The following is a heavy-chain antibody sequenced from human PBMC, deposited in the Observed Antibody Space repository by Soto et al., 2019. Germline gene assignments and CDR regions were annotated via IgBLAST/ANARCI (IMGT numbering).Heavy chain of an antibody. CDR3: ARDRRFGELRYYYGMDV. Sequence: LRLSCAASGFTFSSYSMNWVRQAPGKGLEWVSYISSSSSTIYYADSVKGRFTISRDNAKNSLYLQMNSLRDEDTAVYYCARDRRFGELRYYYGMDVWGQGTTVTVSS. CDR1: GFTFSSYS. CDR2: ISSSSSTI. J-gene: IGHJ6*02. V-gene: IGHV3-48*02. D-gene: IGHD3-10*01.